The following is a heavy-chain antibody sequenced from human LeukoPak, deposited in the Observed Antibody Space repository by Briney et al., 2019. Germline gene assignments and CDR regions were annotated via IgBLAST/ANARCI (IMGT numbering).Heavy chain of an antibody. V-gene: IGHV4-39*07. CDR1: GGSISSSSYY. D-gene: IGHD3-10*01. J-gene: IGHJ4*02. CDR2: IYYSGST. CDR3: ARGEELLWFGDHPPGPYFDY. Sequence: SETLSLTCTVSGGSISSSSYYWGWIRQPPGKGLEWIGSIYYSGSTYYNPSLKSRVTVSVDTSKNQFSLKLSSVTAADTAVYYCARGEELLWFGDHPPGPYFDYWGQGTLVTVSS.